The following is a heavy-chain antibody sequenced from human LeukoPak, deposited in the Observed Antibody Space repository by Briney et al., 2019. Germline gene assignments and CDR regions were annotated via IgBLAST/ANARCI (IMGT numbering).Heavy chain of an antibody. CDR2: IYENGGTT. CDR1: GFTFRSHA. J-gene: IGHJ4*02. V-gene: IGHV3-23*01. CDR3: AKDFRIGYSAHFDH. D-gene: IGHD2-21*01. Sequence: GGSLRLSCVGSGFTFRSHAMSWVRQAPEKGLEFVSGIYENGGTTYYADSVKGRFSISRDNSKNTLYLQMDSLRGEDTAVYYCAKDFRIGYSAHFDHWGQGALVTVSS.